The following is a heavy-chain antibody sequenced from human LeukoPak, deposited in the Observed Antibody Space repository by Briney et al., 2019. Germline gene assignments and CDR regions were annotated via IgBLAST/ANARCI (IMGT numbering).Heavy chain of an antibody. CDR3: ARDFSGSSYFDF. CDR2: ISYSGST. J-gene: IGHJ4*02. CDR1: GGSISGYY. V-gene: IGHV4-59*01. Sequence: SEILSLTCTVSGGSISGYYWSWIRQPPGKGLEWLGYISYSGSTNYNPSLKSRVTISVDTSKNQFSLKLSSVTAADTAVYYCARDFSGSSYFDFWGQGSLVTVSS. D-gene: IGHD1-26*01.